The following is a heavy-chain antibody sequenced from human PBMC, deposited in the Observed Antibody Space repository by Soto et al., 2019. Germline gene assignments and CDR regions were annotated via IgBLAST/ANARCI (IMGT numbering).Heavy chain of an antibody. CDR1: GDSVSSNSAA. CDR3: ARTEQWLVLGYYYYGMDV. CDR2: TYYRSKWYN. D-gene: IGHD6-19*01. V-gene: IGHV6-1*01. J-gene: IGHJ6*02. Sequence: PLPALSLTCAISGDSVSSNSAALNWIRQSPSRGLEWLGRTYYRSKWYNDYAVSVKSRITINPDTSKNQFSLQLNSVTPEDTAVYYCARTEQWLVLGYYYYGMDVWGQGTTVTVSS.